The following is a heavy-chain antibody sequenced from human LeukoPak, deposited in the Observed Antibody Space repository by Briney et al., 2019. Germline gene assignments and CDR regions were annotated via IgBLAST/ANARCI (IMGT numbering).Heavy chain of an antibody. V-gene: IGHV4-34*01. D-gene: IGHD6-6*01. CDR3: ARHRIGIEYSSSPGYYMDV. CDR1: GGSISSYY. CDR2: INHSGST. J-gene: IGHJ6*03. Sequence: KSSETLSLTCTVSGGSISSYYWSWIRQPPGKGLEWIGEINHSGSTNYNPSLKSRVTISVDTSKNQFSLKLSSVTAADTAVYYCARHRIGIEYSSSPGYYMDVWGKGTTVTVSS.